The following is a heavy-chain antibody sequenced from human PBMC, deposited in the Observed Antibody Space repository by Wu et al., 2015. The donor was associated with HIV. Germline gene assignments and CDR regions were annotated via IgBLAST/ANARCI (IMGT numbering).Heavy chain of an antibody. J-gene: IGHJ5*02. Sequence: QVQLLQSGAEVKKPGSAVKVSCKVSGGSFSSYGISWVRQAPGQGHEWMGVIIPMFGSPKYAQNFQGRVTMTADETTTTVYMELSNLRSDDTAVYYCARINLPGVRPWGQGTLVTVSS. V-gene: IGHV1-69*12. CDR1: GGSFSSYG. CDR2: IIPMFGSP. D-gene: IGHD3-10*02. CDR3: ARINLPGVRP.